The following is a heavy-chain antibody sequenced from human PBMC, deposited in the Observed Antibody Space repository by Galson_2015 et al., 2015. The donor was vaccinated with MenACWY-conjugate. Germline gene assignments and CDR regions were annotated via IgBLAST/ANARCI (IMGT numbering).Heavy chain of an antibody. CDR1: GFAFGDYL. V-gene: IGHV3-49*03. J-gene: IGHJ4*02. Sequence: SLRLSCATSGFAFGDYLMGWFRQAPGKGLEWVGYIKSKNYGANTQYAASMKVSFTISRDNSRRIAYLQMNSLKTEDSAVYYCTRAGHRYCTSTNCPWDHWGQRTLVTVSS. CDR2: IKSKNYGANT. D-gene: IGHD2-2*01. CDR3: TRAGHRYCTSTNCPWDH.